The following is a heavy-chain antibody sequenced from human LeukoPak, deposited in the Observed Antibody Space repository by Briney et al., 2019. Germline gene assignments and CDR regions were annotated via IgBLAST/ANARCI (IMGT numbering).Heavy chain of an antibody. J-gene: IGHJ6*03. D-gene: IGHD6-19*01. V-gene: IGHV3-48*03. Sequence: GGSLSLSCAASGFTFSSYEMNWVRQAPGKGLEWVSKISSSGSAIYYADSVKGRFTISRDNAKNSLYLQMNSLRAEDTAVYYCARGQWLALGYMDVWGKGTTVTVSS. CDR3: ARGQWLALGYMDV. CDR2: ISSSGSAI. CDR1: GFTFSSYE.